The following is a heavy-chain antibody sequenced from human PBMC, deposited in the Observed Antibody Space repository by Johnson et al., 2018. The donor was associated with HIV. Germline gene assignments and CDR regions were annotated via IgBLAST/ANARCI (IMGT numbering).Heavy chain of an antibody. CDR3: ARERTIYYDSTGYYYPDAFDI. V-gene: IGHV3-23*01. Sequence: VQLMESGGGVVKPGGTLRLSCAASGFTFYNHVMSWVRQAPGKGLEWVSAISSSGSTIYYADSVKGRFTISRDNSKNTLYLQMNSLRAEDTALYYCARERTIYYDSTGYYYPDAFDIWGPGTMVTVSS. D-gene: IGHD3-22*01. CDR2: ISSSGSTI. J-gene: IGHJ3*02. CDR1: GFTFYNHV.